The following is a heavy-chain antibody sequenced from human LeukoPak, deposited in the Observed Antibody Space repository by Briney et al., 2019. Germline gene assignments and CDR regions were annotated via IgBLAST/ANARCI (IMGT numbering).Heavy chain of an antibody. J-gene: IGHJ5*02. CDR3: ARVTGTTSRWFDP. D-gene: IGHD1-20*01. CDR1: GGSISSGGYY. CDR2: IYYSGST. V-gene: IGHV4-31*03. Sequence: SETLSLTCTVSGGSISSGGYYWSWIRQHPGKGLEWIGYIYYSGSTYYNPSLKSRVTISVDTSKNQFSLKLSSVTAADTAVYYCARVTGTTSRWFDPWGQGPWSPSPQ.